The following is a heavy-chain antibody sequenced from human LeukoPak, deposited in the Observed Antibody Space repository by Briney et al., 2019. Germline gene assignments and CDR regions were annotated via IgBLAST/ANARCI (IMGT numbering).Heavy chain of an antibody. CDR3: AREVRGYYFDY. V-gene: IGHV3-53*01. CDR1: GFIVSSNY. J-gene: IGHJ4*02. Sequence: GGSLRLSCAASGFIVSSNYMSWVRQAPGKGLEWVSVISSGGDTYYADSVKGRFTISRDISKNTLYLQMNGLRAEDTAVYYCAREVRGYYFDYWGQGTLVTVSS. CDR2: ISSGGDT. D-gene: IGHD3-22*01.